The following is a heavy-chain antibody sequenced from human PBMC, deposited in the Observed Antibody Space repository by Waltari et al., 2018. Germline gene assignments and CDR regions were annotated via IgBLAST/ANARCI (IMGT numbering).Heavy chain of an antibody. V-gene: IGHV1-8*01. CDR2: MKPNSGNT. D-gene: IGHD3-22*01. Sequence: QVQLVQSGAEVKKPGASVKVSCKASGYTFTSYDINWVRQATGQGLEWMGWMKPNSGNTGYAQKCQGRVTMTRNTSISTAYMELSSLRSEDTAVYYCARDPARPTDSSGYGLDYWGQGTLVTVSS. CDR1: GYTFTSYD. J-gene: IGHJ4*02. CDR3: ARDPARPTDSSGYGLDY.